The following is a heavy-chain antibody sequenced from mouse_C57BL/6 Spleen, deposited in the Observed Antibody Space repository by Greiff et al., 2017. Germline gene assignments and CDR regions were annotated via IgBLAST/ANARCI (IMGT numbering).Heavy chain of an antibody. J-gene: IGHJ1*03. Sequence: DVKLVESGGDLVKPGGSLKLSCAASGFTFSSYGMSWVRQTPDKRLEWVATISSGGSYTYYPDSVKGRFTISRDNAKNTLYLQMSSLKSEDTAMYYCARHLGLRLWYFDVWGTGTTVTVSS. CDR2: ISSGGSYT. D-gene: IGHD2-2*01. V-gene: IGHV5-6*02. CDR1: GFTFSSYG. CDR3: ARHLGLRLWYFDV.